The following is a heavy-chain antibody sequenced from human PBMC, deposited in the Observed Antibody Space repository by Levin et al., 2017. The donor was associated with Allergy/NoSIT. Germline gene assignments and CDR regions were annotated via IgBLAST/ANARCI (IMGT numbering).Heavy chain of an antibody. CDR1: GFSFTSHG. Sequence: GESLKISCTASGFSFTSHGMHWVRQAPGKGLEWVAVISYDDSNKQYADSVKGRFNISRDSSKATFYLQMNSLRPEDTAVYYCAKEITLYSSGYYRTFDDWGQGALVTVSS. J-gene: IGHJ4*02. CDR3: AKEITLYSSGYYRTFDD. D-gene: IGHD3-22*01. V-gene: IGHV3-30*18. CDR2: ISYDDSNK.